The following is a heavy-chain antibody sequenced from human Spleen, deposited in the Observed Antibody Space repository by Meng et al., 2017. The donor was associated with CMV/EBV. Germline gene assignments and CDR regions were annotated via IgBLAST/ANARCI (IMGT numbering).Heavy chain of an antibody. CDR2: TYYRSKWYS. CDR3: ARNYYDSSAYYYFDY. Sequence: VSSNSAAWTWIRQSPSRGLEWLGRTYYRSKWYSDYAVSVKSRITINPDTSKNQSSLQLNSVTPEDTAVYYCARNYYDSSAYYYFDYWGQGTLVTVSS. D-gene: IGHD3-22*01. CDR1: VSSNSAA. J-gene: IGHJ4*02. V-gene: IGHV6-1*01.